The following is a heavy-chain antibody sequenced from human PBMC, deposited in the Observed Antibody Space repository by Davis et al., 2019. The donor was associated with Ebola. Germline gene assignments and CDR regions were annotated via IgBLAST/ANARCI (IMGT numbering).Heavy chain of an antibody. CDR1: GFTFSSYV. Sequence: GESLKIPCAASGFTFSSYVMTWVRQAPGKGLNWVSTSSGSGSSTYYADSVKGRFTISRDKSKNTMYLQKNSLRVEDTAVYYCAREMATTNDAFDIWGQGTMVSVSS. V-gene: IGHV3-23*01. CDR3: AREMATTNDAFDI. CDR2: SSGSGSST. D-gene: IGHD5-24*01. J-gene: IGHJ3*02.